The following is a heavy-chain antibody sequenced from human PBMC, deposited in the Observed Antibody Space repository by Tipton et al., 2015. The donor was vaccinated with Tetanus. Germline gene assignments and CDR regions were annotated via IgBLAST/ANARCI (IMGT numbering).Heavy chain of an antibody. CDR2: IYADVDVA. J-gene: IGHJ5*02. D-gene: IGHD5-12*01. CDR1: GFNLNSYA. V-gene: IGHV3-23*03. CDR3: AKDSRHTGYDADL. Sequence: SLRLSCAASGFNLNSYAMSWVRQAPGKAPEWVSVIYADVDVAYYADSVRGRFIISRDKSENTLYLQMNSLRAEDTATYYCAKDSRHTGYDADLWGQGTLVAVSS.